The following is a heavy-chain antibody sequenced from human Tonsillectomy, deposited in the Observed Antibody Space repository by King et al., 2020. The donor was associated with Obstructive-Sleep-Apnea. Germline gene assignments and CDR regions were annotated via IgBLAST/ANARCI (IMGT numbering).Heavy chain of an antibody. D-gene: IGHD6-19*01. Sequence: EVQLVESGGGLVQPGGSLRLSCVASGFNFETYAMNWVRQAPGKGLEWVSYMTGTGSIIKYADSVKGRFTISRDNAKNLLYLQMNDLGAEDTAVYYCARDYSGWFIDALDVWGQGTVVTVSS. V-gene: IGHV3-48*03. CDR3: ARDYSGWFIDALDV. J-gene: IGHJ3*01. CDR1: GFNFETYA. CDR2: MTGTGSII.